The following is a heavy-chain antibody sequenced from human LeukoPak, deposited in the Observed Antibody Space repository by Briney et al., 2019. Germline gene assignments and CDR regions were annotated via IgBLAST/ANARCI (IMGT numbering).Heavy chain of an antibody. Sequence: SETLSLTCAVSGGSISSGGYSWSWIRQPPGKGLEWIGYIYHSGSTYYNPSLKSRVTMSVDTSKNQFSLKLSSVTAADTAVYFCARGPYCGGDCYFAYWGQGTLVTVSS. V-gene: IGHV4-30-2*01. CDR3: ARGPYCGGDCYFAY. D-gene: IGHD2-21*02. CDR1: GGSISSGGYS. J-gene: IGHJ4*02. CDR2: IYHSGST.